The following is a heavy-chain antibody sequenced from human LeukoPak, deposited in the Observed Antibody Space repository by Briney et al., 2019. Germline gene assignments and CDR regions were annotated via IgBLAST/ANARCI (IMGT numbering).Heavy chain of an antibody. J-gene: IGHJ4*02. CDR3: AKDKSLGYCSGGSCYSEY. Sequence: PGGSLRLSCAASGFTFSSFGMHWVRQAPGKGLEWVAVISYDGDNKYYADSVRGRFTISRDNSKNTLYLQMNSLRPEDTAVYYCAKDKSLGYCSGGSCYSEYWGQGALVTVSS. CDR1: GFTFSSFG. CDR2: ISYDGDNK. D-gene: IGHD2-15*01. V-gene: IGHV3-30*18.